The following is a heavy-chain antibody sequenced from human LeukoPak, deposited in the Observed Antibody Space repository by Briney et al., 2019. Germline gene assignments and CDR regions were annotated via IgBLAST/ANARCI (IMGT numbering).Heavy chain of an antibody. CDR2: IRYDGTNT. V-gene: IGHV3-30*02. J-gene: IGHJ4*02. CDR1: GFTFSNNA. Sequence: GGSLRLSCAASGFTFSNNAMHWVRQAPGKGLEWVTFIRYDGTNTYADSVKGRFTISRDNSKNTVYLQMNSLRAEDTAVYYCRDAFDYWGQGTLVTVSS. CDR3: RDAFDY.